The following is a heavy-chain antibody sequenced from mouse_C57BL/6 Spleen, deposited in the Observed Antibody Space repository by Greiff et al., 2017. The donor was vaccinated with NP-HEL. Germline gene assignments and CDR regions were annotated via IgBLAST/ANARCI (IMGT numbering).Heavy chain of an antibody. J-gene: IGHJ3*01. CDR2: IRNKANGYTT. D-gene: IGHD1-1*02. CDR3: ARCDSYGDWFAY. V-gene: IGHV7-3*01. CDR1: GFTFTDYY. Sequence: DVQLVESGGGLVQPGGSLSLSCAASGFTFTDYYMSWVRQPPGKALEWLGFIRNKANGYTTEYSASVKGRFTISRDNSQSIHYLQMNALRAEDSATYYCARCDSYGDWFAYWGQGTLVTVSA.